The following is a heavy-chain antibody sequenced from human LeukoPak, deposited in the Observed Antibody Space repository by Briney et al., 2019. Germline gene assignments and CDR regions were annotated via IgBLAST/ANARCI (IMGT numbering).Heavy chain of an antibody. CDR1: GYTFTSYG. D-gene: IGHD2-2*01. J-gene: IGHJ5*02. CDR3: ARARGRYCSSTSCLNNWFDP. Sequence: ASVKVSCKASGYTFTSYGISWVRQAPGQGLEWMGWISAYNGNTNYAQKLQGRVTMTTDTSTSTAYMELRSLRSDDTAVCYCARARGRYCSSTSCLNNWFDPWGQGTLVTVSS. V-gene: IGHV1-18*01. CDR2: ISAYNGNT.